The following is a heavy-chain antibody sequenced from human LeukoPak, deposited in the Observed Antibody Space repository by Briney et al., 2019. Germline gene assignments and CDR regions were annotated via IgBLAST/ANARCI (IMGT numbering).Heavy chain of an antibody. D-gene: IGHD3-22*01. CDR2: IYYSGRT. V-gene: IGHV4-39*01. J-gene: IGHJ1*01. CDR1: GDSVSRSDSY. Sequence: SETLSLTCSVSGDSVSRSDSYWDWIRQPPGKGLEWIGTIYYSGRTYYSPSLKSRVTMSVDPSNNQFSLNLRSVTAADTALYYYARRRYYDGSGYLEWGQGTLLSVSS. CDR3: ARRRYYDGSGYLE.